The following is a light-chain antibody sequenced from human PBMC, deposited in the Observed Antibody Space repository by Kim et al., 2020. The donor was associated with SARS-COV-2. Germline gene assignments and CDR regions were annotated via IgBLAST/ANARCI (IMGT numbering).Light chain of an antibody. CDR1: SSNIGRNT. CDR2: SNN. Sequence: GQRVTIACDGSSSNIGRNTVNWYQHVPGAAPNLLIYSNNQRPSGVPVRFSGSKSGPSAALAISGLQSEDEADYYCAAWDDSLNGWVFGGGTQLTVL. V-gene: IGLV1-44*01. CDR3: AAWDDSLNGWV. J-gene: IGLJ3*02.